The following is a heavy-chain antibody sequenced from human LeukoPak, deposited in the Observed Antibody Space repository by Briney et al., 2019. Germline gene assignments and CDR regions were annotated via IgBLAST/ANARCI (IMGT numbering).Heavy chain of an antibody. D-gene: IGHD5-18*01. CDR2: ISSSGSAI. CDR1: GFTFSSYE. CDR3: ARDPGNTAIDY. J-gene: IGHJ4*02. V-gene: IGHV3-48*03. Sequence: GGSLRLSCAASGFTFSSYEMNWVRQAPGKGLEWVSYISSSGSAIYYADSVKGRFTISRDNAKNSLYLQMNSLRAKDTAIYYCARDPGNTAIDYWGQGTLVTVSS.